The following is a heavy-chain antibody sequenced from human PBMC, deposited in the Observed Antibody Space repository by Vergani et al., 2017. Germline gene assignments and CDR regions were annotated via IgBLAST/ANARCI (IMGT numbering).Heavy chain of an antibody. CDR1: GYTFTGYY. D-gene: IGHD2-2*01. V-gene: IGHV1-2*04. CDR2: INPNSGGT. Sequence: QVQLVQSGAEVKKPGASVKVSCKASGYTFTGYYMHWVRQAPGQGLEWMGWINPNSGGTNYAQKFQGWVTMTRDTSSSTAYMELSRLRSDDTAVYYCAREGPGENIVVVPAALRDWGQGTLVTVSS. J-gene: IGHJ4*02. CDR3: AREGPGENIVVVPAALRD.